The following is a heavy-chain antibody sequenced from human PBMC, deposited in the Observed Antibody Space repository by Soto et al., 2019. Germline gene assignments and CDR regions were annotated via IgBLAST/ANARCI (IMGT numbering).Heavy chain of an antibody. CDR2: IWYDGSNK. V-gene: IGHV3-33*01. CDR1: GFTFSSYG. D-gene: IGHD6-13*01. J-gene: IGHJ6*02. Sequence: QVQLVESGGGVVQPGRSLRLSCAASGFTFSSYGMHWVRQAPGKGLEWVAVIWYDGSNKYYADSVKGRFTISRDISKNTLYLQMNSLRAEDTAVYYCARDHGSMNYYYGMDVWGQGTTVTVSS. CDR3: ARDHGSMNYYYGMDV.